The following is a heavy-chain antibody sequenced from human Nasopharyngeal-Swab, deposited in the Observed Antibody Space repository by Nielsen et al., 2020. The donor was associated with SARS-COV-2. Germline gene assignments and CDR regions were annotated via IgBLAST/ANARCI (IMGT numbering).Heavy chain of an antibody. J-gene: IGHJ4*02. CDR3: ARAFGFGGVDY. CDR1: GFTFSSYA. D-gene: IGHD3-16*01. CDR2: ISYDGSNK. V-gene: IGHV3-30-3*01. Sequence: GESLKISCAASGFTFSSYAMHWVRQAPGKGLEWVAVISYDGSNKYYADSVKGRFTISRDNSKNTLYLQMNSLRAEDTAVYYCARAFGFGGVDYWGQGTLVTVSS.